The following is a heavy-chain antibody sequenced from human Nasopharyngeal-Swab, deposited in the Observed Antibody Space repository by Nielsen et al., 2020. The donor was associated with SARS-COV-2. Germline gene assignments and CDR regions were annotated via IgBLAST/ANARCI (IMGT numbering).Heavy chain of an antibody. J-gene: IGHJ4*02. D-gene: IGHD6-13*01. Sequence: GGSLRLSCAASGFTFSSYDMHWVRQAPGKGLEWVAVISYDGSNKYYADSVKGRFTISRDNAKNSLYLQMNSLRAEDTAVYYCARLGGSSWYFDYWGQGTLVTVSS. V-gene: IGHV3-30*03. CDR3: ARLGGSSWYFDY. CDR2: ISYDGSNK. CDR1: GFTFSSYD.